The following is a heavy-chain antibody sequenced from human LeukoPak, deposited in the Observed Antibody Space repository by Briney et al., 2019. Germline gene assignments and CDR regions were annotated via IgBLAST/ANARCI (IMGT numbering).Heavy chain of an antibody. Sequence: SETLSLTCTVSGGSISSSKYYWGWIRQPPGKGLEWIGTIFNSGSTHYNPSLKSRVTISVDTSKNQFSLKLSSVTAADTAVYYCARVVSSSWRVDYYYYYMDVWGKGTTVTISS. V-gene: IGHV4-39*07. J-gene: IGHJ6*03. D-gene: IGHD6-13*01. CDR2: IFNSGST. CDR1: GGSISSSKYY. CDR3: ARVVSSSWRVDYYYYYMDV.